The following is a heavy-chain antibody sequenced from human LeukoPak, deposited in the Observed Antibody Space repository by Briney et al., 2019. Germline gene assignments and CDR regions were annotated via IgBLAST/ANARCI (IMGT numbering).Heavy chain of an antibody. CDR1: GYTFTGYY. CDR3: ASPSNWGPAYYYYYYVDV. J-gene: IGHJ6*03. Sequence: ASVKVSCKASGYTFTGYYMHWVRQAPGQGLEWMGRINPNSGGTNYAQKFQGRVTMTRDTSISTAYMELSRLRSDDTAVYYCASPSNWGPAYYYYYYVDVWGKGTTVTVSS. CDR2: INPNSGGT. V-gene: IGHV1-2*06. D-gene: IGHD7-27*01.